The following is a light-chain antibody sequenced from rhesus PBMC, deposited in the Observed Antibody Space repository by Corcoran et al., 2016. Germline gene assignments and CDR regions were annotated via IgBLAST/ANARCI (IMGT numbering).Light chain of an antibody. CDR2: RAS. V-gene: IGKV1-69*01. Sequence: DIQMTQSPSSLSAPVGARVIITCRASKAISTWLAWYQQKPGKAPDLLIYRASNLETGAPSRFSGSGSGTDFTLTISSLPPEDIATYYCQQHDHSPLTFGRGTKVEIK. CDR3: QQHDHSPLT. J-gene: IGKJ4*01. CDR1: KAISTW.